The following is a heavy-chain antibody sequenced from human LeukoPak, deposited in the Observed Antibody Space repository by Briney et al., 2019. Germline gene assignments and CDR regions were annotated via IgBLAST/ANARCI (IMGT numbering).Heavy chain of an antibody. D-gene: IGHD4-23*01. CDR2: IKQDGSDK. V-gene: IGHV3-7*03. Sequence: GGSLRLSCAASGFTFSAYWMSWDRQAPGKGLEWVANIKQDGSDKYYVDSVKGRFTISRDNAKNSLYLQMNSLRAEDTAVYYCARKTVVGSYFDYWGQGTPVTASS. J-gene: IGHJ4*02. CDR3: ARKTVVGSYFDY. CDR1: GFTFSAYW.